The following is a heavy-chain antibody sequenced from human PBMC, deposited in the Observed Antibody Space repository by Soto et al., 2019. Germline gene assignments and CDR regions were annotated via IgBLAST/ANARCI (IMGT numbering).Heavy chain of an antibody. CDR2: ISAYNGNT. V-gene: IGHV1-18*01. CDR1: GYTFTSYG. D-gene: IGHD3-9*01. Sequence: GASVKVSCKASGYTFTSYGISWVRQAPGQGLEWMGWISAYNGNTNYAQKLQGRVTMTTDTSTSTAYMELRSLRSDDTAVYYCARDVSYDILTENWYDPWGQGTLVTLSA. CDR3: ARDVSYDILTENWYDP. J-gene: IGHJ5*02.